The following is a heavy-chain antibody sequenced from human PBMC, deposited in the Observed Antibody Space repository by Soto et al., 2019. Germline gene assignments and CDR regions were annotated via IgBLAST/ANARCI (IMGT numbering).Heavy chain of an antibody. CDR2: IYYSGST. CDR1: GGSVSSGSYY. Sequence: LSLTCTVSGGSVSSGSYYWSWIRQPPGKGLEWIGYIYYSGSTNYNPSLKSRVTISVDTSKNQFSLKLSSVTAADTAVYYCARAGSCSGGSCYSGLDYWGQGTLVTVSS. V-gene: IGHV4-61*01. J-gene: IGHJ4*02. D-gene: IGHD2-15*01. CDR3: ARAGSCSGGSCYSGLDY.